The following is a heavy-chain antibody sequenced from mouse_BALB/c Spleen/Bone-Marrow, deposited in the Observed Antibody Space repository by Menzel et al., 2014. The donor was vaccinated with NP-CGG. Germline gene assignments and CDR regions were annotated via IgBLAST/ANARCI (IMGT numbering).Heavy chain of an antibody. J-gene: IGHJ3*01. V-gene: IGHV5-12*02. CDR3: ARGLYYRPFAY. CDR1: GFTFSDYY. D-gene: IGHD2-14*01. Sequence: EVKLVESRGGLVQPGGSLKLSCATSGFTFSDYYMYWVRQTPEKRLEWVAYISNGGGSTYYPDTVKGRFTISRDNAKNTLYLQMSRLKSEDTAMYYCARGLYYRPFAYWGQGTLVTVSA. CDR2: ISNGGGST.